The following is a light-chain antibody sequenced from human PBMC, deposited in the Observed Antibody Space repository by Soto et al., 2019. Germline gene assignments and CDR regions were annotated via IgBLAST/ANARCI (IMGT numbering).Light chain of an antibody. CDR2: EVS. Sequence: QSALTQPASVSGSPGQSITISCTGTSSDVGSYNLVSWYQQHPGKAPKVMIYEVSKLPSGVSNRLSGSKSDNTASLTISGLQAEDEADYYCCSYAGIYTWVFGGGTKLTVL. CDR3: CSYAGIYTWV. J-gene: IGLJ3*02. V-gene: IGLV2-23*02. CDR1: SSDVGSYNL.